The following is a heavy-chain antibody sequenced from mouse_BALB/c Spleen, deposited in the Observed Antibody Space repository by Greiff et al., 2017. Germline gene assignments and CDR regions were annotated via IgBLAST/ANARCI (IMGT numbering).Heavy chain of an antibody. Sequence: EVQRVESGTVLARPGASVKMSCKASGYTFTSYWMHWVKQRPGQGLEWIGAIYPGNSDTSYNQKFKGKAKLTAVTSTSTAYMELSSLTNEDSAVYYCTDGYYWDYAMDYWGQGTSVTVSS. D-gene: IGHD2-3*01. J-gene: IGHJ4*01. CDR1: GYTFTSYW. CDR2: IYPGNSDT. CDR3: TDGYYWDYAMDY. V-gene: IGHV1-5*01.